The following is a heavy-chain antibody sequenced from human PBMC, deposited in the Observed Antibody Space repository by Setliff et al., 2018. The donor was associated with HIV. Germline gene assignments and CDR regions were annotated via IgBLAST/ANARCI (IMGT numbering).Heavy chain of an antibody. J-gene: IGHJ6*03. CDR3: ARGAWYTSGWYSSRYMDV. CDR2: LNPRSGGS. Sequence: ASVKVSCKASGYTFSGYYIHWVRQAPGQGLEWMGWLNPRSGGSDYAQRFQGRVIMTRDTSITTAYMELSSLRSDDTAVYYCARGAWYTSGWYSSRYMDVWGKGTTVTVSS. D-gene: IGHD6-19*01. V-gene: IGHV1-2*02. CDR1: GYTFSGYY.